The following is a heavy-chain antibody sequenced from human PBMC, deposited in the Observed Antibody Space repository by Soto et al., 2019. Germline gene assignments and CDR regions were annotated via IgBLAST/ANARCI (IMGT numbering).Heavy chain of an antibody. J-gene: IGHJ6*02. V-gene: IGHV3-30*18. CDR2: ISYDGSNK. D-gene: IGHD3-9*01. CDR3: ANSPIPIYDILTGPPFDYYYYSMDV. Sequence: GGSLRLSCAACGLSFRSYGMHWIRQAPGKGLEWVAVISYDGSNKYYADSVKGRFTISRDNSKNTLYLKMNSLRAEDTAVYYCANSPIPIYDILTGPPFDYYYYSMDVWAQGTPVTVSS. CDR1: GLSFRSYG.